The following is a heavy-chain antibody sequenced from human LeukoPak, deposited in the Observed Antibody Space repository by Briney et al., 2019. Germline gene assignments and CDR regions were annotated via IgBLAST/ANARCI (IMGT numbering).Heavy chain of an antibody. D-gene: IGHD7-27*01. CDR1: GFTFSNYA. Sequence: GGSLRLSCAASGFTFSNYAMSWVRQAPGKGLEWVSVIYSGGSTYYADSVKGRFTISRDNSKNTLYLQMNSLRAEDTAVYYCARLNSGLYYFDYWGQGTLVTVSS. CDR2: IYSGGST. V-gene: IGHV3-53*01. J-gene: IGHJ4*02. CDR3: ARLNSGLYYFDY.